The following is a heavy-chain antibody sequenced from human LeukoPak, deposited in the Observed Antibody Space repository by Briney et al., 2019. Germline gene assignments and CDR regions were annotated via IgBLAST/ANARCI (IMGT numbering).Heavy chain of an antibody. CDR1: GYVYTSHW. CDR2: MNPNSGHT. D-gene: IGHD5-18*01. J-gene: IGHJ1*01. V-gene: IGHV1-8*01. CDR3: TRNTAGARYFQR. Sequence: ASVKVSCKASGYVYTSHWMHWVRQATGQGLEWMGWMNPNSGHTGYAQKFQGRVTMTRNTSVSTAYMELSSLTSEDTAVYYCTRNTAGARYFQRWGQGTLVTVSS.